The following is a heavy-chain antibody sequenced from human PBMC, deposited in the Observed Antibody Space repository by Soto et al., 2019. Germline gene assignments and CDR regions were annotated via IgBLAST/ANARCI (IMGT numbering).Heavy chain of an antibody. V-gene: IGHV3-53*01. CDR1: GFTVSNNF. J-gene: IGHJ4*02. D-gene: IGHD6-19*01. CDR3: ATLYSSGWSFDY. Sequence: GGSLRLSCTASGFTVSNNFMSWVRQAPGKGLEWVSVIYSGGSTSYADSVKGRFTISRDNSKNTLYLQMNSLRAEDTAVYYCATLYSSGWSFDYWGQGTLVTVSS. CDR2: IYSGGST.